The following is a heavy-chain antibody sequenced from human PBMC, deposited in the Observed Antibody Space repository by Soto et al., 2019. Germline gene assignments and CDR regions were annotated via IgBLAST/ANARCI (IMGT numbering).Heavy chain of an antibody. J-gene: IGHJ5*02. V-gene: IGHV3-11*06. Sequence: LRLSCAASGFTFSDYYMSWIRQAPGKGLEWVSYISSSSSYTNYADSVKGRFTISRDNAKNSLYLQMNSLRAEDTAVYYCARDFEQYQLLQYNWFDPWGQGTLVTVSS. CDR2: ISSSSSYT. D-gene: IGHD2-2*01. CDR3: ARDFEQYQLLQYNWFDP. CDR1: GFTFSDYY.